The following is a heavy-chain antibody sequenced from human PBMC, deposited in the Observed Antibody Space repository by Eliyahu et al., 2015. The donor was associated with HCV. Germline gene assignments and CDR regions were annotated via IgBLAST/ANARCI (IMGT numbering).Heavy chain of an antibody. CDR2: FYYGGNT. Sequence: QLQLLESGPGLVKPSETLSLTCTVSGGSFGSAFYHWAWIRQPPGKGLEWIGSFYYGGNTYYSQSLKSRVTMSVDMSKNQFSLKLTSVTAADTAVYYCARDVTSTWYLPYWGQGTLVTVSS. CDR1: GGSFGSAFYH. CDR3: ARDVTSTWYLPY. D-gene: IGHD6-13*01. J-gene: IGHJ4*02. V-gene: IGHV4-39*02.